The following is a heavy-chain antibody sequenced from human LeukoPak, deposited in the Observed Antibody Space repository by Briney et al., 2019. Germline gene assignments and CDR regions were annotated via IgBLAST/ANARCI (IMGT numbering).Heavy chain of an antibody. J-gene: IGHJ3*01. CDR2: IIPIFGTA. CDR1: GGTFSSYA. V-gene: IGHV1-69*13. D-gene: IGHD2-15*01. CDR3: ARCSGGTCRRAGFDV. Sequence: ASVKVSCKASGGTFSSYAISWVRQAPGQGLEWMGGIIPIFGTANYAQKFQGRVTITADESTSTAYMELSSLRSEDTAVYYCARCSGGTCRRAGFDVWGQGTMVTVSS.